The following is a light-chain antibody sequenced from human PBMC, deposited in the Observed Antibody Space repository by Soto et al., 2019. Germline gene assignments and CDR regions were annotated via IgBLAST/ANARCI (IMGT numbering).Light chain of an antibody. Sequence: QSALTQPPSASGTPGQRVTISCSGSSSNIGSNYVYWYQQLPGTAPKLLIYRNNQRPSGVPDRFSGSKSGTSASLAISGLRSEHEADYYCAVWDDSLSGWVFGGGTKLTVL. CDR2: RNN. CDR3: AVWDDSLSGWV. CDR1: SSNIGSNY. J-gene: IGLJ3*02. V-gene: IGLV1-47*01.